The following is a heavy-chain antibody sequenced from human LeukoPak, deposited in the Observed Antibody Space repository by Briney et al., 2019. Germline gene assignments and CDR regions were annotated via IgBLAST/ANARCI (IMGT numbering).Heavy chain of an antibody. CDR3: ATQTYSSGWYGVFDY. Sequence: SETLSLTCTVSGDSISSYYWSWIRQPPGKGLEWIGYIYYSGSTNYNPSLKRRVNISVDPSKNQFSLKLSSVTAADTAVYYCATQTYSSGWYGVFDYWGQGTLVTVSS. J-gene: IGHJ4*02. CDR1: GDSISSYY. D-gene: IGHD6-19*01. V-gene: IGHV4-59*01. CDR2: IYYSGST.